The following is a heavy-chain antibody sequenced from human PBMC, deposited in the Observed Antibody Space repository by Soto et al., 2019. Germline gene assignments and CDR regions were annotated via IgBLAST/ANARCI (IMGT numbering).Heavy chain of an antibody. Sequence: GGSLRLSCAASGFTFDDYAMYWVRQAPGKGLEWVSGISWNSGSIGYADSVKGRFSISRDNAKNSLYLQMNSLRAEDTALYYCAKAYNWNSWDAFDIWGQGTMVTVSS. CDR1: GFTFDDYA. CDR2: ISWNSGSI. CDR3: AKAYNWNSWDAFDI. V-gene: IGHV3-9*01. J-gene: IGHJ3*02. D-gene: IGHD1-7*01.